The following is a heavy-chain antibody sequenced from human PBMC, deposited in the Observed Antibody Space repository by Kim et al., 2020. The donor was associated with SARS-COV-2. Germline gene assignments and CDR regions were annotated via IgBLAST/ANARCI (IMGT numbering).Heavy chain of an antibody. Sequence: GGSLRLSCAASGFTFSNYAMHWVRQAPGKGLEWVAVISYDGTNKYYVDSVKGRFTISRDNSQNTLYLQMNSLRAEDTAVYYCTRDLSAYYFDDWGQGTLVTVSS. D-gene: IGHD1-26*01. V-gene: IGHV3-30*04. CDR2: ISYDGTNK. CDR1: GFTFSNYA. J-gene: IGHJ4*02. CDR3: TRDLSAYYFDD.